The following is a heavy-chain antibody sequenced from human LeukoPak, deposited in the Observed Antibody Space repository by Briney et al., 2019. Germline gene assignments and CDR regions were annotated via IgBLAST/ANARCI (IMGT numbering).Heavy chain of an antibody. CDR2: IYSSGST. CDR3: ARGNSGYDYAFDI. CDR1: GGSISSYH. D-gene: IGHD5-12*01. J-gene: IGHJ3*02. Sequence: SETLALTCTVSGGSISSYHWSWIRDPRGRGLQGIGFIYSSGSTNYNPSLKSRVTISLDTSKNQFSLRVSSVTSADTAVYYCARGNSGYDYAFDIWGQGTMVTVSS. V-gene: IGHV4-59*01.